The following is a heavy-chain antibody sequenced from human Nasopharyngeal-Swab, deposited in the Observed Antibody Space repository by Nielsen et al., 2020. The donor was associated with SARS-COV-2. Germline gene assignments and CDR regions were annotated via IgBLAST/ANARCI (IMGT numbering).Heavy chain of an antibody. CDR1: GGTFSSYA. CDR2: IIPIFGTA. J-gene: IGHJ6*02. V-gene: IGHV1-69*13. D-gene: IGHD6-19*01. CDR3: VRESKKVAGLPNYYYYGMDV. Sequence: SVKVSCKASGGTFSSYAISWVRQAPGQGLEWMGGIIPIFGTANYAQKFQGRVTITADESTSTAYMELSSLRSEDTAVYYCVRESKKVAGLPNYYYYGMDVWGQGTTVTVSS.